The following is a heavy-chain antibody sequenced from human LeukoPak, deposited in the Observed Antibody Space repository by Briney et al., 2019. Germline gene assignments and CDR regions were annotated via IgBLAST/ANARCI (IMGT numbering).Heavy chain of an antibody. D-gene: IGHD3-3*01. CDR1: GFTFSSYS. CDR3: ARGTPFTIFGVVILDY. V-gene: IGHV3-21*01. Sequence: PGGSLRLPCAASGFTFSSYSMNWVRQAPGKGLEWVSSISSSSSYIYYADSVKGRFTISRDNAKNSLYLQMNSLRAEDTAVYYCARGTPFTIFGVVILDYWGQGTLVTVSS. J-gene: IGHJ4*02. CDR2: ISSSSSYI.